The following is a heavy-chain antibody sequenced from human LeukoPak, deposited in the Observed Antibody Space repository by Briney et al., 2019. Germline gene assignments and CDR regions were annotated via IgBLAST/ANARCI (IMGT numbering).Heavy chain of an antibody. Sequence: SETLSLTCTVSGGSISSHYWSWLRQPPRKRLEWIGYIYYSGSTNYNPSLKSRVTISVDTSKNQFSLKLSSVTAADTAVYYCARGREGTLLTGFDYWGQGTLVTVSS. V-gene: IGHV4-59*11. CDR3: ARGREGTLLTGFDY. J-gene: IGHJ4*02. CDR1: GGSISSHY. D-gene: IGHD3-9*01. CDR2: IYYSGST.